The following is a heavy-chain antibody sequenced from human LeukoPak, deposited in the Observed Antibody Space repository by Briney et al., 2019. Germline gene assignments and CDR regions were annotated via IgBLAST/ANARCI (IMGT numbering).Heavy chain of an antibody. V-gene: IGHV3-66*01. D-gene: IGHD3-3*01. J-gene: IGHJ4*02. CDR3: ARDADGNYPDY. CDR2: IFSGGST. Sequence: GGSLRLSCAASGLTVSSNYMNWVRQAPGKGLEWVSVIFSGGSTYYADSVKGRFTISRDNAKNSLYLQMNSLRPEDTAVYYCARDADGNYPDYWGQGTLVTVSS. CDR1: GLTVSSNY.